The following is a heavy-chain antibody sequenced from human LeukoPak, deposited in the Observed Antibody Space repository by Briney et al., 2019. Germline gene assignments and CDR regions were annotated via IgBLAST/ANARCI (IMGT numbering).Heavy chain of an antibody. CDR1: GGSFSGYY. D-gene: IGHD3-10*01. V-gene: IGHV4-34*01. Sequence: SETLSLTCAVYGGSFSGYYWSWIRQPPGKGLEWIGEINHSGSTNYNPSLKSRVTISVDTSKNLFSLKLSSVTAADTAVYYCARGMRFGELLPSEFFDYWGQGTLVTVSS. J-gene: IGHJ4*02. CDR2: INHSGST. CDR3: ARGMRFGELLPSEFFDY.